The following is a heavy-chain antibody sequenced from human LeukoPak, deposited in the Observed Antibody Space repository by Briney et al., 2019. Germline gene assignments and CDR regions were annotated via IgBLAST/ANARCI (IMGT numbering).Heavy chain of an antibody. CDR1: GHTFTSYG. CDR2: ISAYNGNT. Sequence: ASVKVSCKASGHTFTSYGISWVRQAPGQGLEWMGWISAYNGNTNYAQKLQGRVTMTTDTSTSTAYMELRSLRSDDTAVYYCARDRGLGAWAAPDYWGQGTLVTVSS. V-gene: IGHV1-18*01. D-gene: IGHD3-10*01. J-gene: IGHJ4*02. CDR3: ARDRGLGAWAAPDY.